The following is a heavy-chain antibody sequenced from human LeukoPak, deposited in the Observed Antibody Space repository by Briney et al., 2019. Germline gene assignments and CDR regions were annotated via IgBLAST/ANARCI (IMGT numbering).Heavy chain of an antibody. V-gene: IGHV3-11*05. CDR3: AREVGGSRAFDV. Sequence: GGSLRLSCAGSGFTFSDYYMAWIRQAPGKGLQRISYMRRGSDVKTYADSVKGRFTISRDNDKSSLYLQMNSLTAEDTAIYYCAREVGGSRAFDVWGQGTVVTVSS. D-gene: IGHD6-13*01. CDR1: GFTFSDYY. CDR2: MRRGSDVK. J-gene: IGHJ3*01.